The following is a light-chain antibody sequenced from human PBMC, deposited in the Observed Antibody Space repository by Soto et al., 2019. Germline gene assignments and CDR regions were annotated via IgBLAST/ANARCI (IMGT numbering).Light chain of an antibody. J-gene: IGKJ4*01. Sequence: EIVLTQSPGTLSLSPGERATLSCRASQSVYSSYLAWYQQKPGQAPRLLIYAASSRATGIPDRFSGSGSGTDFTLTISRLEPEDSAVYYFQQYGNPPATFGGGTKVEIK. CDR2: AAS. CDR3: QQYGNPPAT. V-gene: IGKV3-20*01. CDR1: QSVYSSY.